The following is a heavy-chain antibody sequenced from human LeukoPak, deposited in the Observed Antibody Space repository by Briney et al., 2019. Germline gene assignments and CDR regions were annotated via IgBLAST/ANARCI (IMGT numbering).Heavy chain of an antibody. J-gene: IGHJ3*02. V-gene: IGHV4-39*01. D-gene: IGHD5-24*01. CDR2: IYYSGST. CDR1: GGSISSSSYY. Sequence: SETLSLTCNVSGGSISSSSYYCGWIRQPLGKGLEWIGRIYYSGSTYYNPSLKSRVTISVDTSKNQFSLKLSSVTAADTAVYYCARRLRNGYIYEAFDIWGQGTMVTVSS. CDR3: ARRLRNGYIYEAFDI.